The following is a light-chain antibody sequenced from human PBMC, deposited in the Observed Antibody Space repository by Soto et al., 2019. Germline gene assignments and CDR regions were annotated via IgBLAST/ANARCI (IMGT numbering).Light chain of an antibody. CDR1: QSFSSSY. CDR2: GAS. CDR3: QHYGSALFT. Sequence: EIVLTQSPGTLSLSPGERATLSCRASQSFSSSYLAWYQQKPGQAPRLLIYGASSRATGIPDRFSGSGTGTDFTLTISSLETEDCAVYYCQHYGSALFTFGPGTKVDVK. V-gene: IGKV3-20*01. J-gene: IGKJ3*01.